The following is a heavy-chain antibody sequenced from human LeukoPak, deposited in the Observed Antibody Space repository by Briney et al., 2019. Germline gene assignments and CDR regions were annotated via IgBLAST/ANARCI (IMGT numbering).Heavy chain of an antibody. V-gene: IGHV1-2*02. Sequence: GASVKVSCKASGYTFTGYYMHWVRQAPGQGLEWMGWINPNSGGTNYAQKFQGRVTMTRDTSISTAYMELSRLRSDDTAVYYCARVRATRHFGVVIDLFDYWGQGTLVTVSS. D-gene: IGHD3-3*01. CDR1: GYTFTGYY. CDR3: ARVRATRHFGVVIDLFDY. J-gene: IGHJ4*02. CDR2: INPNSGGT.